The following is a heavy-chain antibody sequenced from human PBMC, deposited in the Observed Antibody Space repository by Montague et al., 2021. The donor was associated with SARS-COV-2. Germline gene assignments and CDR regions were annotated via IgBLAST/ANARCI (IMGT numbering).Heavy chain of an antibody. CDR1: GFTFSSYE. V-gene: IGHV3-48*03. CDR3: AREYIEAAGHGNDY. J-gene: IGHJ4*02. Sequence: SLRLSCAASGFTFSSYEMNWVRQAPGKGLEWVSYISRSGSIIYYADSVKGRFTISRDNAKNSLYLQMNSLRAEDTAVYYCAREYIEAAGHGNDYWGQGTLVPVSS. D-gene: IGHD6-13*01. CDR2: ISRSGSII.